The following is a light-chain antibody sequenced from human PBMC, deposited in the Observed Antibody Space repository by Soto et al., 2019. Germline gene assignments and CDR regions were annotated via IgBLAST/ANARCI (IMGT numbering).Light chain of an antibody. J-gene: IGKJ5*01. CDR3: QQSYSTPIT. CDR2: AAS. V-gene: IGKV2-28*01. Sequence: DILMTQSPLSLTVTPGEPASISCRSSQSLLDSKGYNLLDWYLQKPGQSPQLLIYAASSLQSGVPSRFSGSGSGTDFTLTISSLQPEDFATYYCQQSYSTPITFGQGTRLENK. CDR1: QSLLDSKGYNL.